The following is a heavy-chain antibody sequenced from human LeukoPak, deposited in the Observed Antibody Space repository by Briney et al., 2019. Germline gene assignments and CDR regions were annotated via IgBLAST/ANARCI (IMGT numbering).Heavy chain of an antibody. J-gene: IGHJ3*02. Sequence: GGSLRLSCTASGFIFSNYWMTWVRQAPGKGLEWVAQINQDGSKEYYIDSVKARFSISRDNARNSLSLQMNSLRAEDTAVYYCARDCSSTSCYDAFDIWGQGTMVTVSS. D-gene: IGHD2-2*01. CDR3: ARDCSSTSCYDAFDI. CDR2: INQDGSKE. V-gene: IGHV3-7*03. CDR1: GFIFSNYW.